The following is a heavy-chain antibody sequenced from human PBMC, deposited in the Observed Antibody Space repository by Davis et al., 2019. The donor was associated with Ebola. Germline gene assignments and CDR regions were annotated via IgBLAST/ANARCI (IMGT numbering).Heavy chain of an antibody. J-gene: IGHJ4*02. CDR3: ARDGSLDSLEF. CDR1: GYTFTDYY. D-gene: IGHD2-2*03. V-gene: IGHV1-46*01. Sequence: AASVKVSCKTSGYTFTDYYMHWVRQAPGQGLEWMGIINPSGGSTSYAQKFQGRVTITADETTTTAYLDVSSLRSEDTAVYYCARDGSLDSLEFWGQGTLVTVSS. CDR2: INPSGGST.